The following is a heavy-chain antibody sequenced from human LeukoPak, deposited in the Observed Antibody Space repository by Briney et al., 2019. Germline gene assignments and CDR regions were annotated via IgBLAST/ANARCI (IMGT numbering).Heavy chain of an antibody. CDR2: ISSSSSYI. J-gene: IGHJ3*02. CDR1: GFTFSSYS. Sequence: GRSLRLSCAASGFTFSSYSMNWVRQAPGKGLEWVSSISSSSSYIYYADSVKGRFTISRDNAKNSLYLQMNSLGAEDTAVYYCARETYSSSYRENAFDIWGQGTMVTVSS. V-gene: IGHV3-21*01. CDR3: ARETYSSSYRENAFDI. D-gene: IGHD6-13*01.